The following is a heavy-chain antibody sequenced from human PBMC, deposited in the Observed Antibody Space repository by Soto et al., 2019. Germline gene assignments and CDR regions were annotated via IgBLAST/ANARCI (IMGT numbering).Heavy chain of an antibody. CDR1: GYTFTSYD. CDR2: MNPNSGNT. D-gene: IGHD3-3*01. V-gene: IGHV1-8*01. CDR3: ARVPSTSTYYDLWSGYYSDYYYYCMDV. J-gene: IGHJ6*01. Sequence: ASVKVSSKASGYTFTSYDINWVRQANGQGLEWMGWMNPNSGNTGYAQKFQGRVTMTRNTSISTAYMELSSLRSDDTAVYYCARVPSTSTYYDLWSGYYSDYYYYCMDVWGQGTTGTVSS.